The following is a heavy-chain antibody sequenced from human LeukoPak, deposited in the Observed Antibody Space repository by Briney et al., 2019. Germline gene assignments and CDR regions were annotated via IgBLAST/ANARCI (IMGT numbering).Heavy chain of an antibody. D-gene: IGHD3-10*01. V-gene: IGHV4-61*08. Sequence: PSETLSLTCSVSGGSISSADYYWSWIRQPPGKGLEWIGYIYYSGSTNYNPSLKSRVTISVDTSKNQFSLKLSSVTAADTAVYYCARHRGVRDSYFDYWGQGTLVTVSS. CDR2: IYYSGST. CDR1: GGSISSADYY. J-gene: IGHJ4*02. CDR3: ARHRGVRDSYFDY.